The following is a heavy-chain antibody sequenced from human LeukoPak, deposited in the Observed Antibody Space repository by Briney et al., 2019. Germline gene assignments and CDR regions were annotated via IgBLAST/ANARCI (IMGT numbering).Heavy chain of an antibody. Sequence: SQTLSLTCTVSGGSISSGSYYWSWIRQPAGKGLEWIGRIYTSGSTNYNPSLKSRVSISLDISKSQVSLKLTSVTVADTAVYFCARLWYGELGFIDYWGQGTLVTVSP. D-gene: IGHD3-10*01. CDR1: GGSISSGSYY. J-gene: IGHJ4*02. CDR2: IYTSGST. V-gene: IGHV4-61*02. CDR3: ARLWYGELGFIDY.